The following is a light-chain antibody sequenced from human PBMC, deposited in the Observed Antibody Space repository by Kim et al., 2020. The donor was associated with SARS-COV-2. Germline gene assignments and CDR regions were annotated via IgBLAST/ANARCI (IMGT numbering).Light chain of an antibody. J-gene: IGKJ2*01. V-gene: IGKV1-8*01. Sequence: IRKTQSPSSLSVAIGDRVTITCRASQDISSYLAWYQQQPGKAPKLLIYAASTFQSGVPSRFGGSGSGTDFTLTITGLQSEDFATYYCQQYYSNPFTFGQGTKLEI. CDR1: QDISSY. CDR2: AAS. CDR3: QQYYSNPFT.